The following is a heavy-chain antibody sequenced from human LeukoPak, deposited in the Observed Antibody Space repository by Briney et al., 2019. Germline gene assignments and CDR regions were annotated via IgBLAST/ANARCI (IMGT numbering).Heavy chain of an antibody. D-gene: IGHD3-3*01. CDR2: IKQDGSER. CDR3: ARENWAPYD. V-gene: IGHV3-7*01. J-gene: IGHJ4*02. Sequence: GGSLRLSCAASGFTFTKYWMTWVRQAPGKGLEWVANIKQDGSERNYVDTVKGRFIISRDNAKNLLYLQMSSLRVEDTAVYYCARENWAPYDWGQGTLVTVSS. CDR1: GFTFTKYW.